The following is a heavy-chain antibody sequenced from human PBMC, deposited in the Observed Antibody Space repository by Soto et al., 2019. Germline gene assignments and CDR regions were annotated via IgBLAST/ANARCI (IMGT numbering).Heavy chain of an antibody. Sequence: SVKVSCKASGGTFSSYAISWVRQAPGQGLEWMGGIIPIFGTANYAQKFQGRVTITADESTSTAYMELSSLRSEDTAVYYCARSPCIAVAGILYYFDYWVQGTPVTGSS. CDR2: IIPIFGTA. CDR3: ARSPCIAVAGILYYFDY. D-gene: IGHD6-19*01. CDR1: GGTFSSYA. V-gene: IGHV1-69*13. J-gene: IGHJ4*02.